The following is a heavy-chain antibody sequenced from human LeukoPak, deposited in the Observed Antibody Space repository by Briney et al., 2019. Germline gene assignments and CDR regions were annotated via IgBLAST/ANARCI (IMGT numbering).Heavy chain of an antibody. V-gene: IGHV4-61*08. CDR1: GASVSSGDYC. CDR2: IYYTGST. CDR3: ARVDTSWYSSDY. J-gene: IGHJ4*02. D-gene: IGHD2-2*01. Sequence: PSETLSLTCTVSGASVSSGDYCWSWIRQPPGKGLEWIAYIYYTGSTNYNPSLKSRVTISLHTSKNQFSLKLSSVTAADTAVYYCARVDTSWYSSDYWGEGALVTVSS.